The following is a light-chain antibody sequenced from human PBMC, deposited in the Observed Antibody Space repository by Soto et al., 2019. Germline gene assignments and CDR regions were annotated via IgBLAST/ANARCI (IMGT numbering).Light chain of an antibody. Sequence: QLVLTQSPSASASLGASVKLTCTLSSGHSSDAIAWHQQQSEKGPRYLMKVSSDGSHSKGDGIPDRFSGSSSGAERYLTISSLQSEDEADYYCQTWGTGSVIFGGGTQLTVL. J-gene: IGLJ2*01. V-gene: IGLV4-69*01. CDR2: VSSDGSH. CDR3: QTWGTGSVI. CDR1: SGHSSDA.